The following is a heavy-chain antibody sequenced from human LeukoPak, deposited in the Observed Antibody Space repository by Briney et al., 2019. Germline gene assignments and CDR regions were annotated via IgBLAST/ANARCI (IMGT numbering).Heavy chain of an antibody. CDR1: GFNFNSFS. Sequence: GGSLRLSCAASGFNFNSFSMSWVRQAPGKGLEWVSGLSGSGGSPYYADSVKGRFTISRDNSKNMVYLQMNSMRVEDTAVYYCAKYGSGWTLYFYYYLDVWGKGTTVTVS. CDR3: AKYGSGWTLYFYYYLDV. J-gene: IGHJ6*03. V-gene: IGHV3-23*01. CDR2: LSGSGGSP. D-gene: IGHD6-25*01.